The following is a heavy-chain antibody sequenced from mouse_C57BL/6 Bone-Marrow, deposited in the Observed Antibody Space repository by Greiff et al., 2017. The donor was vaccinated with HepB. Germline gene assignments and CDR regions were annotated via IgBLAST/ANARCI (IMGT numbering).Heavy chain of an antibody. D-gene: IGHD1-1*01. CDR1: GFTFSDYY. CDR2: ISNGGGST. V-gene: IGHV5-12*01. CDR3: ARHGYGRSFGY. J-gene: IGHJ2*01. Sequence: EVKLMESGGGLVQPGGSLKLSCAASGFTFSDYYMYWVRQTPEKRLEWVAYISNGGGSTYYPDTVKGRFTISRDNAKNTLYLQMSRLKSEDTAMYYCARHGYGRSFGYWGQGTTLTVAS.